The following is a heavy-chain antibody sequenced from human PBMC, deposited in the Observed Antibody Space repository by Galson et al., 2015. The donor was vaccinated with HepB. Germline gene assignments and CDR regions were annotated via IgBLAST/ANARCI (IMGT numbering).Heavy chain of an antibody. Sequence: ETLSLTCTVSGYSISSGYYWGWIRQPPGKGLEWIGSIHHSGSTYYNPSLKSRVTISVDTSKNQFSLKLSSVTAADTAVYYCARVNYSYAYFDYWGQGTLVTVSS. J-gene: IGHJ4*02. V-gene: IGHV4-38-2*02. D-gene: IGHD5-18*01. CDR1: GYSISSGYY. CDR2: IHHSGST. CDR3: ARVNYSYAYFDY.